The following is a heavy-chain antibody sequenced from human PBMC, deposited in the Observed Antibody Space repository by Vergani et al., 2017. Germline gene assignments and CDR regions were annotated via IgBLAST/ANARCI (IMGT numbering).Heavy chain of an antibody. D-gene: IGHD3-10*01. CDR2: INSDGSST. Sequence: EVQLVESGGGLVKPGGSLRLSCAASGFTFSSYWMHWVRQAPGKGLVWVSRINSDGSSTSYADSVKGRFTISRDNAKNTLYLQMNSLRAEDTALYYCAKDVSGSYPVLDAFDIWGQGTMVTVSS. V-gene: IGHV3-74*01. CDR1: GFTFSSYW. CDR3: AKDVSGSYPVLDAFDI. J-gene: IGHJ3*02.